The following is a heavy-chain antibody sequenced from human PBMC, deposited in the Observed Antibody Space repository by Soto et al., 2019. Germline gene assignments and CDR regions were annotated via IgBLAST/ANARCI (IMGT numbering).Heavy chain of an antibody. Sequence: SETLSLTCTVSGGSISSSTYFWGWIRQPPGKGLEWIGTIYYSGSTYYNPSLKSRVTISVDTSNNQLSLKLSSVTAADTAVYYCARHYGYYSHYMDVWTKGTTVTVSS. V-gene: IGHV4-39*01. D-gene: IGHD3-10*01. CDR2: IYYSGST. CDR1: GGSISSSTYF. CDR3: ARHYGYYSHYMDV. J-gene: IGHJ6*03.